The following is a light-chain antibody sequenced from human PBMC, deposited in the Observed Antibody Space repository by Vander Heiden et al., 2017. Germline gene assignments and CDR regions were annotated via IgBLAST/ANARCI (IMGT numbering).Light chain of an antibody. Sequence: QTVVTQEPSLTVSPGGTVTLTCASSTGAVTSGDNPNWFQQKPRQAPRALIYSTSNKYSWTPARFSGSLLGGKAALTLSGVQPEDEAEYYCLLYYGGAQLIFGGGTKLTVL. CDR2: STS. J-gene: IGLJ2*01. V-gene: IGLV7-43*01. CDR3: LLYYGGAQLI. CDR1: TGAVTSGDN.